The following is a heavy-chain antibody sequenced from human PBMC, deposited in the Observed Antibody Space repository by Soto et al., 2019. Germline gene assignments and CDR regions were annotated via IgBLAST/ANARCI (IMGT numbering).Heavy chain of an antibody. V-gene: IGHV1-18*01. Sequence: ASVKVSCKTSGYTFTNYGISWVRQAPGRGLEWMGGSFNGVTNYAQNLQGRVTMTTDTSTTTAYMELTSLRSDDTAVYYCARVGPPADPWGQGTLVTVSS. J-gene: IGHJ5*02. CDR2: SFNGVT. CDR3: ARVGPPADP. CDR1: GYTFTNYG.